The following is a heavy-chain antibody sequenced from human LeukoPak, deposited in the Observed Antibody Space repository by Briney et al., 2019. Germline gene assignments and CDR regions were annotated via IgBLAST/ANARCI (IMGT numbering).Heavy chain of an antibody. Sequence: GGSLRLSCAASGFTFDDCGMHWVRQAPGKGLEWVSSISWNSGTIGYADSVKGRFTISRDNAKNSLCLQMNSLRAEDTALYYCAKGRYSSGWDFDYWGQGTLVTVSS. D-gene: IGHD6-19*01. V-gene: IGHV3-9*01. CDR1: GFTFDDCG. CDR2: ISWNSGTI. J-gene: IGHJ4*02. CDR3: AKGRYSSGWDFDY.